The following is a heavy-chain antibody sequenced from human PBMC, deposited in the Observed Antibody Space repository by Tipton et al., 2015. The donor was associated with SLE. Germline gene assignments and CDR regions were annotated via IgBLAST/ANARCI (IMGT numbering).Heavy chain of an antibody. CDR1: GFTFTNYA. CDR2: ISSRSSGI. CDR3: ARQSAVGPGADS. Sequence: GSLRLSCVASGFTFTNYAMNWVRQAPGKGLEWVSFISSRSSGIYYADSVKGRFTISRDNAKNSLYLDMNSLRAEDTAVYYCARQSAVGPGADSWGLGTLVTVSS. D-gene: IGHD2-2*01. V-gene: IGHV3-48*01. J-gene: IGHJ4*02.